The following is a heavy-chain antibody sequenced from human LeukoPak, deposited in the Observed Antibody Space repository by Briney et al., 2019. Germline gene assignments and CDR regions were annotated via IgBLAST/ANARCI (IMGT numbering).Heavy chain of an antibody. D-gene: IGHD2-15*01. J-gene: IGHJ4*02. Sequence: SETLSLTCSVSSGSIISNNDYWGWIRQPPGKGLEWIATIHYSGRTYYNPSLKSRGTISVDTSQNQFSLRLSSLTAADTAVYYCARAYCSGGSCYDYWGQGTLVTVSS. CDR2: IHYSGRT. CDR1: SGSIISNNDY. CDR3: ARAYCSGGSCYDY. V-gene: IGHV4-39*07.